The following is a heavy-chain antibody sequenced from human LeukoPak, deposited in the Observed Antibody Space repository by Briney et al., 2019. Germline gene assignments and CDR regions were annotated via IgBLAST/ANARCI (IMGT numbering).Heavy chain of an antibody. D-gene: IGHD2-15*01. J-gene: IGHJ5*02. CDR3: ARGGFGYCSGGSCYLNWFDP. Sequence: SETLSLTCAVYGGSLSGYYWSWIRQPPGKGLEWIGEINHSGSTNYNPSLKSRVTISVDTSKNQFSLKLSSVTAADTAVYYCARGGFGYCSGGSCYLNWFDPWGQGTLVTVSS. CDR1: GGSLSGYY. V-gene: IGHV4-34*01. CDR2: INHSGST.